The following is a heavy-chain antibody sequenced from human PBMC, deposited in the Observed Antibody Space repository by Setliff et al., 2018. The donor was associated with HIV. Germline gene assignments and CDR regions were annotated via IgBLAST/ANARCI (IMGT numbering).Heavy chain of an antibody. CDR2: TNNDGSIT. V-gene: IGHV3-74*01. J-gene: IGHJ3*02. D-gene: IGHD3-22*01. Sequence: GGSLRLSCAASGFTLSDHWMHWVRQVPGKGLVWVSRTNNDGSITNYADFVKGRFTMSRDSAKNTLYLQMNSLRVEDTAVYYCARYAGGYPLNDVFDIWGQGTMVTVSS. CDR1: GFTLSDHW. CDR3: ARYAGGYPLNDVFDI.